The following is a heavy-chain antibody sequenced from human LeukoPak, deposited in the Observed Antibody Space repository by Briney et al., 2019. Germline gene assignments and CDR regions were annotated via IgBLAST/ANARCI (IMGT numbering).Heavy chain of an antibody. Sequence: SETLSLTCTVSGGSISSYYWSWIRQPPGKGLEWIGYIYYSGSTNYNPSLKSRVTISVDTSKNQFSLKLSSVTAADTAVYYCARDATDYYDSSGYKIFGAFDIWGQGTMVTVSS. CDR3: ARDATDYYDSSGYKIFGAFDI. V-gene: IGHV4-59*12. CDR1: GGSISSYY. D-gene: IGHD3-22*01. CDR2: IYYSGST. J-gene: IGHJ3*02.